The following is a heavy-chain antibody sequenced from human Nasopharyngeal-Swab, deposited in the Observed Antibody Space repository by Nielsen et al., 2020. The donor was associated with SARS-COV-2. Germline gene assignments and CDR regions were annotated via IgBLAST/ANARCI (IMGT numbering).Heavy chain of an antibody. D-gene: IGHD2-2*01. CDR2: INTNTGNP. J-gene: IGHJ5*02. Sequence: ASVKVSCKASGYTFTSYAMNWVRQAPGQGLEWMGWINTNTGNPTYAQGFTGRFVFSLDTSVSTAYLQISSLKAEDTAVYYCARAPNIVVAPAATGCWFDPWGQGTLVTVSS. CDR1: GYTFTSYA. V-gene: IGHV7-4-1*02. CDR3: ARAPNIVVAPAATGCWFDP.